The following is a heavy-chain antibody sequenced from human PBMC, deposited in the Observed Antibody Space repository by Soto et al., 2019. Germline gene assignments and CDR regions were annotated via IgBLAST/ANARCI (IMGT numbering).Heavy chain of an antibody. D-gene: IGHD5-12*01. J-gene: IGHJ4*02. CDR1: GFTFDDYA. V-gene: IGHV3-9*01. Sequence: EVQLVESGGGLVQPGRSLRLSCAASGFTFDDYAMHWVRQAPGKGLEWVSGISWNSGSIGYADSVKGRFTISRDNAKNSLYLQMNSLRAEDTALYYCAKDKLAEMATMFIYWGQGTLVTVSS. CDR2: ISWNSGSI. CDR3: AKDKLAEMATMFIY.